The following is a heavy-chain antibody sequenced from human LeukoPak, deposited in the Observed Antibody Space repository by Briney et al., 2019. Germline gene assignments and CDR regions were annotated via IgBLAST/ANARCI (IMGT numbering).Heavy chain of an antibody. V-gene: IGHV4-4*02. D-gene: IGHD4-23*01. CDR1: GDSISSSNW. Sequence: SGTLSLTCAVSGDSISSSNWWSWVRQPPGKGLEWIAAIYDSGSTNYNPSLKSRLTISVDKSKNQFSLRLSPVTAADTAVYYCARGWRWHLDSWGQGTLVTVSS. J-gene: IGHJ4*02. CDR2: IYDSGST. CDR3: ARGWRWHLDS.